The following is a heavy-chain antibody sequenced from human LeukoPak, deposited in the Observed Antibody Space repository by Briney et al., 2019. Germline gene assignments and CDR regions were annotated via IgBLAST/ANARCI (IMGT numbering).Heavy chain of an antibody. CDR1: GFTFTDYY. CDR2: VSSSGKTV. Sequence: GGSLRLSCVVSGFTFTDYYMTWLRQAPGKGLEWLSSVSSSGKTVYYADSVKGRFTISRDNAKRSVYLEMTSLRVEDTALYFCAKDKRDEIFGVVPTTLDYWGQGTLVTVSS. CDR3: AKDKRDEIFGVVPTTLDY. J-gene: IGHJ4*02. D-gene: IGHD3-3*01. V-gene: IGHV3-11*01.